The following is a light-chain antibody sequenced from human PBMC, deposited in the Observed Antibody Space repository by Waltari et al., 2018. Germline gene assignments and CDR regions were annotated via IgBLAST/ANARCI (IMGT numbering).Light chain of an antibody. J-gene: IGKJ2*01. CDR1: QSINKD. Sequence: DIQLTQSPSSLSASVGDRVTITCRASQSINKDLNWYQKKPGKAPKLLIYAASNVQSGVPSRFSGSGSGTDFTLTISSLQPEDFATYYSQQSYTTPRTFGQGAKLEIK. CDR2: AAS. V-gene: IGKV1-39*01. CDR3: QQSYTTPRT.